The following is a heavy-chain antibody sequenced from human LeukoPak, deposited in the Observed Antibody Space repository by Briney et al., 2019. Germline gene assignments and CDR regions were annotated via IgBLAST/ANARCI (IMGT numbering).Heavy chain of an antibody. D-gene: IGHD2-15*01. CDR1: GFTVSSNY. CDR3: AKDDVVVVAATARSDY. Sequence: GGSLRLSCAASGFTVSSNYMSWVRQAPGKGLEWVSAISGSGGSTYYADSVKGRFTISRDNSKNTLYLQMNSLRAEDTAVYYCAKDDVVVVAATARSDYWGQGTLVTVSS. J-gene: IGHJ4*02. V-gene: IGHV3-23*01. CDR2: ISGSGGST.